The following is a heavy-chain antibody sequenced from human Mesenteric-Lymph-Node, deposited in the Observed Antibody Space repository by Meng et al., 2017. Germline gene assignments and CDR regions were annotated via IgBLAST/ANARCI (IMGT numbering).Heavy chain of an antibody. Sequence: SETLSLTCTVSGGSISSGSYYWSWIRQPAGNGLEWIGRIYTSGSTNYNPSLKSRVTISVDTSKNQFSLKLSSMTAADTAVYYCARGVILWFGSDDAFDIWGQGTMVTVSS. CDR1: GGSISSGSYY. CDR3: ARGVILWFGSDDAFDI. J-gene: IGHJ3*02. D-gene: IGHD3-10*01. V-gene: IGHV4-61*02. CDR2: IYTSGST.